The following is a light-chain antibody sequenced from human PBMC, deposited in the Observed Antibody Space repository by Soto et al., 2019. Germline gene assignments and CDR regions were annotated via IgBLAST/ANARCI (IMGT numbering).Light chain of an antibody. J-gene: IGKJ1*01. CDR2: DAS. Sequence: DIQMTQSPSTLSASVGDRVTITCRASQSISSWLAWYQQKPGKAPKLLIYDASSLESGVPSRFSGSGYGTEFTLTISSLKPDDSATHYCQQYNSYSTSGQGTKV. V-gene: IGKV1-5*01. CDR3: QQYNSYST. CDR1: QSISSW.